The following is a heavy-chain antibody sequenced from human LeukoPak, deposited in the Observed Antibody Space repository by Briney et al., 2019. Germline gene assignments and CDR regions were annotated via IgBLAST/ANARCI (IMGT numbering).Heavy chain of an antibody. J-gene: IGHJ4*02. V-gene: IGHV3-30*18. CDR3: AKDYYDSSGYYYSSAVDY. CDR1: GFTLSSYG. Sequence: GGTLRLSYAPSGFTLSSYGMHWVRQAPGKGLEWMAVISYDGSNKYYADSVKGRFTISRDNSKNTLYLQMNSLRAEDTAVYYCAKDYYDSSGYYYSSAVDYWGQGTLVTVSS. CDR2: ISYDGSNK. D-gene: IGHD3-22*01.